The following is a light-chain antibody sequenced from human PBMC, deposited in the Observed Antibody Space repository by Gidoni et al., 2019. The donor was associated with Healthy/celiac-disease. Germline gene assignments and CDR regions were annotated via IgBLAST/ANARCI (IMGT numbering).Light chain of an antibody. V-gene: IGKV1-5*03. Sequence: DLQMTQSPSTLSASVGDRVTITCRASQSISSRLAWYQQKPGKAPKLLSYKASSLESGVPSRFSGSASGTEFTLTISSLQHDDVATYCCQRYNSYSTFGQGTKVEIK. J-gene: IGKJ1*01. CDR2: KAS. CDR1: QSISSR. CDR3: QRYNSYST.